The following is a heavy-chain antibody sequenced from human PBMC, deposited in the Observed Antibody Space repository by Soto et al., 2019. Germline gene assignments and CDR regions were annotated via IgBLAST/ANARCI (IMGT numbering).Heavy chain of an antibody. V-gene: IGHV4-4*02. D-gene: IGHD4-17*01. CDR3: ARDPGDGDYEGYYYYGMDV. J-gene: IGHJ6*02. CDR1: GGSISSSNW. CDR2: IYHSGST. Sequence: QVQLQESGPGLVKPSGTLSLTCAVSGGSISSSNWWSWVRQPPGKGLEWIGEIYHSGSTNYNPSLKSRVTISLDKSKKHFSLKLSSVTAADTAVYYCARDPGDGDYEGYYYYGMDVWGQGTTVTVSS.